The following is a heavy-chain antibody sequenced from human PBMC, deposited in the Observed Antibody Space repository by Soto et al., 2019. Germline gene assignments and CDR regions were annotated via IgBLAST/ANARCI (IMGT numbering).Heavy chain of an antibody. D-gene: IGHD3-10*01. CDR1: GFTFSSYW. V-gene: IGHV3-7*01. CDR2: IKQDGSEK. J-gene: IGHJ6*03. CDR3: AREESGCLGRGYYSYNMDV. Sequence: GGSLRLSCAASGFTFSSYWMSWVRQAPEKGLEWVANIKQDGSEKYYVDSVKGRFTISRDNAKNSLYLQMNSLRTEETALYYYAREESGCLGRGYYSYNMDVWGKGTTVTVSS.